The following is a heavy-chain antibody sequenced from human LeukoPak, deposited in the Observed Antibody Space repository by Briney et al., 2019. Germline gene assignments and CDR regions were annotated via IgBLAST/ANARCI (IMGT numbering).Heavy chain of an antibody. D-gene: IGHD2-2*03. CDR2: INHSGST. CDR3: ARGPDGYCSSTSCSFIDI. CDR1: GGSFSGYY. V-gene: IGHV4-34*01. Sequence: SETLSLTCAVYGGSFSGYYWSWIRQPPGKGLEWIGEINHSGSTNYNPSLKSRVTISVDASKNQFSLKLSSVTAADTAVYYCARGPDGYCSSTSCSFIDIWGQGTMVTVSS. J-gene: IGHJ3*02.